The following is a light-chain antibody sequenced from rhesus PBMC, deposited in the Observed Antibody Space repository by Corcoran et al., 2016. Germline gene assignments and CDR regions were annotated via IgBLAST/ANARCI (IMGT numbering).Light chain of an antibody. Sequence: DIQMTQSPSSLSASVGDRVTVTCRASQGINTELSWYQQKQGKAPTLLIYAASSLKTGVSSRFSGSVSGTDFTLTISSLQPEDVATYYCQQDYNTPYSFGQGTKVEIK. CDR1: QGINTE. CDR3: QQDYNTPYS. V-gene: IGKV1-94*01. CDR2: AAS. J-gene: IGKJ2*01.